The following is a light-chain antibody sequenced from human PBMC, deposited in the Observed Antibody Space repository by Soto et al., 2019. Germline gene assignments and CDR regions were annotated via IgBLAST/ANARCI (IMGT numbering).Light chain of an antibody. Sequence: DIQMTQSPSSLSAFAGDRVTISCRASQDISNFLAWFQQKPGKAPRALIFAASSLQSGVPSRFSGSGSGTYFTLTISSLQPEDSATYYCQQFASYPVTFGQGTRLEIK. CDR3: QQFASYPVT. V-gene: IGKV1-16*01. J-gene: IGKJ5*01. CDR1: QDISNF. CDR2: AAS.